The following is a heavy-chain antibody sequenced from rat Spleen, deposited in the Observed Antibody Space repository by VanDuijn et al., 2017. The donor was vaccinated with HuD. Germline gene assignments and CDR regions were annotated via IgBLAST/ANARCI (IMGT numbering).Heavy chain of an antibody. V-gene: IGHV2-1*01. CDR1: GLSLTSNS. Sequence: QVQLRESGPGLLQPSQTLSLTCTVSGLSLTSNSVSWIRQPPGKGLEWLGGMWGDGSTGYNSALKSRLTISRDTSKSQVFLKIDSMQTDDTAIYFCTRGPPFDYWGQGVMVTVSS. CDR2: MWGDGST. CDR3: TRGPPFDY. D-gene: IGHD3-1*01. J-gene: IGHJ2*01.